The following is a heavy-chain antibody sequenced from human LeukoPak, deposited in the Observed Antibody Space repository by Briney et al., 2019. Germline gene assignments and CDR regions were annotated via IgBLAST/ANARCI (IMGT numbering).Heavy chain of an antibody. D-gene: IGHD3-3*01. V-gene: IGHV1-2*02. CDR1: GYSFTGHY. Sequence: ASVKVSCKATGYSFTGHYMHWVRQAPGQGLEWMGWINPNSGATSYARKFQSRVTMTRDTSINTAFMQLSRLISEDTAVYFCARIQEHRSGLDSWGQGTLVTVSS. J-gene: IGHJ4*02. CDR2: INPNSGAT. CDR3: ARIQEHRSGLDS.